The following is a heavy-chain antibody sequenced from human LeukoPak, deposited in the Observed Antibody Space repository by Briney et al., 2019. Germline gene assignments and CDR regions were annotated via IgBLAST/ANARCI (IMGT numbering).Heavy chain of an antibody. CDR3: ARQGRGYYYGSVF. D-gene: IGHD3-10*01. J-gene: IGHJ4*02. V-gene: IGHV5-51*01. CDR1: GYSFTTYW. CDR2: IYPSDSDT. Sequence: SGESLKISCKGSGYSFTTYWIGWVRQMPGKGLEWMGIIYPSDSDTRYSPSFQGQVTISADKSISTAYLQWSSLKASDTAMYYCARQGRGYYYGSVFWGQGTLVTVSS.